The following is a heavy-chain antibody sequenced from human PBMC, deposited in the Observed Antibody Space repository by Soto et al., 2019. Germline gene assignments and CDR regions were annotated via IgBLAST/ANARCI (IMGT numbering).Heavy chain of an antibody. CDR3: AKGGRQWLVTSDFNY. D-gene: IGHD6-19*01. Sequence: VQLVESGGGVVQPGRSLRLSCAASGFTFSDYAMHWVRQAPGKGLERVAVVSHDGRNTHYADSVKGRFTISRDSSKNTVSLEMTSLRAEDTAVSYFAKGGRQWLVTSDFNYWGQGALVTVSS. V-gene: IGHV3-30*18. CDR2: VSHDGRNT. J-gene: IGHJ4*02. CDR1: GFTFSDYA.